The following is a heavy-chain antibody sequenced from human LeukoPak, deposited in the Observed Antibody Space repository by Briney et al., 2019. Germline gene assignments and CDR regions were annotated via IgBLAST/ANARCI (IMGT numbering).Heavy chain of an antibody. CDR3: STDGEYCSSTICYTIYLQH. V-gene: IGHV3-15*01. D-gene: IGHD2-2*02. CDR1: GFTFSNGW. CDR2: IKSKADGGTK. Sequence: GGSLRLSCAASGFTFSNGWMSWVSQAPGKGLEWGGRIKSKADGGTKDYAAPVKGRFIISRDASKNTLYLQMNSLKTEDTAVYSCSTDGEYCSSTICYTIYLQHWGQGTLVTVSS. J-gene: IGHJ1*01.